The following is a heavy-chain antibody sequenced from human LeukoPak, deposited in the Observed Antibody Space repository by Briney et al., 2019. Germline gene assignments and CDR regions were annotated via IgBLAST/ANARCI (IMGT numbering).Heavy chain of an antibody. J-gene: IGHJ4*02. D-gene: IGHD3-3*01. V-gene: IGHV4-34*01. Sequence: SETLSLTCAVYGGSFSGYYWSWIRQPPGKGLEWIGEINHSRSTNYNPSLKSRVTISVDTSKNQFSLKLSSVTAADTAVYYCARDFRTYDFWSGYQTTQDYWGQGTLVTVSS. CDR1: GGSFSGYY. CDR2: INHSRST. CDR3: ARDFRTYDFWSGYQTTQDY.